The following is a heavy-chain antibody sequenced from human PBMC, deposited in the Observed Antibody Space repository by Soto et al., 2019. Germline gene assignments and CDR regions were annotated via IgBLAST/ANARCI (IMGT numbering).Heavy chain of an antibody. J-gene: IGHJ4*02. CDR3: ASFQTTVTARLAFDY. V-gene: IGHV1-69*13. CDR2: IIPIFGTA. D-gene: IGHD1-1*01. CDR1: GGTFSNYA. Sequence: ASVKVSCKASGGTFSNYAINWVRQAPGQGLEWMGGIIPIFGTANYAQKFLGRVTTTADESTSTAYMELSSLRSEDTAVYYCASFQTTVTARLAFDYWGQGTLVTVSS.